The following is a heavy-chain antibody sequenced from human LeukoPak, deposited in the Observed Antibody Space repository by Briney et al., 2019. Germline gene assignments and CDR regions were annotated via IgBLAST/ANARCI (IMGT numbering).Heavy chain of an antibody. CDR3: ARDAVLLWFGATAMDV. J-gene: IGHJ6*02. D-gene: IGHD3-10*01. CDR1: GFTFSSYG. CDR2: IWYDGSNT. Sequence: GGSLRLSCAASGFTFSSYGMHWVRQAPGKGLGWVAMIWYDGSNTYYADSVKGRFTISRDNSKNTLFLQMDSLRAEDTAVYYCARDAVLLWFGATAMDVWGQGTTVTVSS. V-gene: IGHV3-33*01.